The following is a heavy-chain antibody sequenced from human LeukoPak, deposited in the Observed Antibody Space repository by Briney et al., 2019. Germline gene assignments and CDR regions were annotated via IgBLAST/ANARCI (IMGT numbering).Heavy chain of an antibody. Sequence: SETLSLTCTASSGSMSSYYWSWIRQPPGKGLEWIGYIYSSGSTNYNPSLKSRVTISVDTSKNQFSLKLSSVTAADTAVYYCATRSWEFNYWGQGTLVTVSS. CDR2: IYSSGST. CDR1: SGSMSSYY. J-gene: IGHJ4*02. CDR3: ATRSWEFNY. V-gene: IGHV4-59*12. D-gene: IGHD6-13*01.